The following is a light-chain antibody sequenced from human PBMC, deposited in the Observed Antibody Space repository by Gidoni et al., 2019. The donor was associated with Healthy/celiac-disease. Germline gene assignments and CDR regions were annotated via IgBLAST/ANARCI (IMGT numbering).Light chain of an antibody. CDR3: QQYGSSPPYS. CDR2: GAS. Sequence: VLTQSAATLSLSPGERATLPCRASQSVSSSYLAWYQQKPGQAPTLLIYGASSRATGIPDRFSGSGSGTDFTLTISRLEPEDFAVYYCQQYGSSPPYSFXQXTKLEIK. V-gene: IGKV3-20*01. J-gene: IGKJ2*03. CDR1: QSVSSSY.